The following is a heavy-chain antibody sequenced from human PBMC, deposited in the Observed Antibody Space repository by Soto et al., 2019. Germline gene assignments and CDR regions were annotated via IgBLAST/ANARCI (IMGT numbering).Heavy chain of an antibody. J-gene: IGHJ4*02. Sequence: QVQLVQSGAEMKKPGSSVKVSCQSSGGTFNTYAMNWVRQAPGQGPEWMGDISPMVGAANYAPKFQGRVTITADECTGTSYMQLSSLTSEDTALYFCAREVQVHTPAFVYWGQGTLVNVSS. V-gene: IGHV1-69*19. CDR2: ISPMVGAA. D-gene: IGHD3-10*01. CDR3: AREVQVHTPAFVY. CDR1: GGTFNTYA.